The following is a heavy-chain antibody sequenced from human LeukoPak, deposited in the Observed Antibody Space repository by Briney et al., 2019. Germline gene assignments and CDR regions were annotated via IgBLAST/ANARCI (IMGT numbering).Heavy chain of an antibody. Sequence: AASVTVSCKASGYTFTSYGISWVRQAPGQGLEWMGWISAYNGNTNYAQKLQGRVTMTTDTSTSTAYMELRSLRSDDTAVYYCARGTGSHYYYYYYMDVWGKGTTVTVSS. D-gene: IGHD1-1*01. CDR1: GYTFTSYG. J-gene: IGHJ6*03. CDR3: ARGTGSHYYYYYYMDV. CDR2: ISAYNGNT. V-gene: IGHV1-18*01.